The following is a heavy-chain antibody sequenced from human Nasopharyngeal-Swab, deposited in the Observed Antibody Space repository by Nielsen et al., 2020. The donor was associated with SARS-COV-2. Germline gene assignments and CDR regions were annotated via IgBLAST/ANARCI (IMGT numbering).Heavy chain of an antibody. D-gene: IGHD2-15*01. J-gene: IGHJ5*02. Sequence: ASVKVSCKASGYTFTSYDINWVRQATGQGLEWMGWMNPNSGNTGYAQKFQGRVTMTRNTSISTAYMELSSLRSEDTAVYYCARSGHIVVVVAAADNWFDPWGQGTLVTVSS. CDR3: ARSGHIVVVVAAADNWFDP. CDR1: GYTFTSYD. CDR2: MNPNSGNT. V-gene: IGHV1-8*02.